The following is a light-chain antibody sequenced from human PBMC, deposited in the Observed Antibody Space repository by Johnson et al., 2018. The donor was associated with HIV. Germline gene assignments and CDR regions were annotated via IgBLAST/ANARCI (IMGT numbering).Light chain of an antibody. CDR3: GTWDSSLRGV. CDR2: ENN. CDR1: SSNIGNNY. Sequence: QSVLTQPPSVSAAPGQKVTISCSGSSSNIGNNYVSWYQQLPGTAPKLLIYENNKRPSGIPDRFSGSKSGTSATLGISGLQAEDEADYYCGTWDSSLRGVFGTGTKVTVL. V-gene: IGLV1-51*02. J-gene: IGLJ1*01.